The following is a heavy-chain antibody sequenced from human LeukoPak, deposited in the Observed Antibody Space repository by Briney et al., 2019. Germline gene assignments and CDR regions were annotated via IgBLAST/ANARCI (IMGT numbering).Heavy chain of an antibody. D-gene: IGHD2-15*01. CDR3: ARDPPNCSGGSCYSSYMDV. CDR1: GYTFTNYY. J-gene: IGHJ6*03. Sequence: ASVKVSCKASGYTFTNYYMHWVRQAPGHGLEWMGIINPSGGSTSYAQKFQGRVTMTRDTSTSTVYMELSSLRSEDTAVYYCARDPPNCSGGSCYSSYMDVWGKGTTVTISS. V-gene: IGHV1-46*01. CDR2: INPSGGST.